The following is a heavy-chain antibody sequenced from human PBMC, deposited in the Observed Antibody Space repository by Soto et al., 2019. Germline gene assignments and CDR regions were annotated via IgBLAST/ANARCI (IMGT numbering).Heavy chain of an antibody. CDR2: ISAYNGNT. Sequence: GASVKVSWKASGYTFTSYGISWVRQAPGQGLDWMGWISAYNGNTNYAQTLQGRVTMTTDTSTRTAYMELRSLRSDDTAVYYCARESEDLTSIFDYWGQGTLVTVSS. V-gene: IGHV1-18*04. CDR3: ARESEDLTSIFDY. CDR1: GYTFTSYG. J-gene: IGHJ4*02.